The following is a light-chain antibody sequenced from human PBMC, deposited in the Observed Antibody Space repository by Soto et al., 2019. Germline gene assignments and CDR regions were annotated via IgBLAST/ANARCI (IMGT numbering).Light chain of an antibody. V-gene: IGKV3-11*01. CDR3: QQRSNWLT. CDR1: QSVSSY. Sequence: EIVLTQSPATLSLSPGERATLSCRASQSVSSYLAWYQQKPGQAPRLLIYDASNRATGIPARFSGSGSGTDCTITISSLEPEDFAVYYCQQRSNWLTFGGGTKVEIK. J-gene: IGKJ4*01. CDR2: DAS.